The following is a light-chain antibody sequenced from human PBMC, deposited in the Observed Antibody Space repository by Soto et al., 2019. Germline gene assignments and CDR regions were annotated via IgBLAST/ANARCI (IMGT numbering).Light chain of an antibody. CDR3: ASYTTSITDV. Sequence: QSVLTQPASVSGSPGQSITISCTGTNSDVGGYNYVSWYQQHPGKAPKLLIYDVSSRPSGLSNRFSGSKSGNTASLIISGLQAEDEADYYCASYTTSITDVFGSGTKVTVL. CDR1: NSDVGGYNY. J-gene: IGLJ1*01. V-gene: IGLV2-14*03. CDR2: DVS.